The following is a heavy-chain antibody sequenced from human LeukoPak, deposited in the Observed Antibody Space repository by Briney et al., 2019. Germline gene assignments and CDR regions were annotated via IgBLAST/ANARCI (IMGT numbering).Heavy chain of an antibody. CDR3: ASINRYCSSTSCRGSSDI. CDR1: GGSFSGYY. CDR2: INHSGST. V-gene: IGHV4-34*01. Sequence: PSETLSLTCAVYGGSFSGYYWSWIRQPPGKGLEWIGAINHSGSTNYNPSLKSRVTISVDTSKNQFSLKLSSVTAADTAVYYCASINRYCSSTSCRGSSDIWGQGTMVTVSS. D-gene: IGHD2-2*01. J-gene: IGHJ3*02.